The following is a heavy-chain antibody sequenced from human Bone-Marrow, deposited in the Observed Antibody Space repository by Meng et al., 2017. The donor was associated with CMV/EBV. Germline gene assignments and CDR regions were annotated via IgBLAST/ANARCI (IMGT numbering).Heavy chain of an antibody. CDR1: GFTFSSYA. V-gene: IGHV3-7*01. J-gene: IGHJ4*02. D-gene: IGHD3-10*01. CDR2: IKQDGSEK. Sequence: GGSLRLSCAASGFTFSSYAMHWVRQAPGKGLEWVANIKQDGSEKYYVDSVKGRFTISRDNAKNSLYLQMNSLRAEDTAVYYCARGTMVRGVRSYGYWGQGALVTIYS. CDR3: ARGTMVRGVRSYGY.